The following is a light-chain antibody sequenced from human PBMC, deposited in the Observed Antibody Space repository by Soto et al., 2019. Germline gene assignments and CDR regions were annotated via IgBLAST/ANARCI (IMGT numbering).Light chain of an antibody. CDR3: QQSYSTPPWT. V-gene: IGKV1-39*01. CDR1: QSIVTY. Sequence: DIQMTQSPSSLSASVGDRVTITCRASQSIVTYLKWYLQKPGKAPKLLIYAASNLQSGVPSRFSGSGSGTDFTLTISSLQQQDCATYYCQQSYSTPPWTFGQGTKVEIK. CDR2: AAS. J-gene: IGKJ1*01.